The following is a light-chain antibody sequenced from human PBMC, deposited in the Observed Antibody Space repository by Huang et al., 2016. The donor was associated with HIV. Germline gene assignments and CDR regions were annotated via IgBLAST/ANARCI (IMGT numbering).Light chain of an antibody. V-gene: IGKV3D-20*01. J-gene: IGKJ2*01. CDR2: DAS. Sequence: EIVLTQSPATLSLSPGERATLSCRATQSIRNRYLAWFQQKPGLAPRLLIYDASNRATGIPDRFSGGGSGTDLTLTISRLEPEDFAVYYCQQYGSSSYTFGQGTKLELK. CDR1: QSIRNRY. CDR3: QQYGSSSYT.